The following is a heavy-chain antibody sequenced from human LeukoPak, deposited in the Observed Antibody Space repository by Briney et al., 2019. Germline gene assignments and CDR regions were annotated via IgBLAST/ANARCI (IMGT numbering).Heavy chain of an antibody. Sequence: SETLSLTCTVSGGSISSSSYFWGWIRQPPGRGLEWIRSIYYSGSTYYNPSLKSRVSISVDTSKNLFSLKLDSVTAADTAVYYCARMVLAAAGYFDYRGQGTLVTVSS. D-gene: IGHD6-13*01. J-gene: IGHJ4*02. CDR1: GGSISSSSYF. V-gene: IGHV4-39*01. CDR3: ARMVLAAAGYFDY. CDR2: IYYSGST.